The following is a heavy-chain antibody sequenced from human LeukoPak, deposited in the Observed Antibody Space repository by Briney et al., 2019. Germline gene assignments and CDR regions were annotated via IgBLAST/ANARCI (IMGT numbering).Heavy chain of an antibody. V-gene: IGHV4-39*07. J-gene: IGHJ4*02. D-gene: IGHD3-10*01. CDR2: INHSGST. Sequence: PSETLSLTCTVSGVSISSSNSYWGWIRQPPGKGLEWIGEINHSGSTNYNPSLKSRVTISVDTSKNQFSLKLSSVTAADTAVYYCARGRSRFRYGSGSKQDDYWGQGTLVTVSS. CDR1: GVSISSSNSY. CDR3: ARGRSRFRYGSGSKQDDY.